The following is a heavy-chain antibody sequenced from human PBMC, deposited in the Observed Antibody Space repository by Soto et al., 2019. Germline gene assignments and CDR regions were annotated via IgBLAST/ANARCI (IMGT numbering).Heavy chain of an antibody. Sequence: ASVKVSCKASGYSFISHYIHWVRQAPGQGLEWMGFINPSGGSATLAQKFQGRVTMTRDTSTTTVYMELSSLRSDDTAVYYCARLDCSGGSCYYFFPYYYYYYMDVWGKGTTVTVSS. V-gene: IGHV1-46*01. CDR2: INPSGGSA. CDR3: ARLDCSGGSCYYFFPYYYYYYMDV. CDR1: GYSFISHY. J-gene: IGHJ6*03. D-gene: IGHD2-15*01.